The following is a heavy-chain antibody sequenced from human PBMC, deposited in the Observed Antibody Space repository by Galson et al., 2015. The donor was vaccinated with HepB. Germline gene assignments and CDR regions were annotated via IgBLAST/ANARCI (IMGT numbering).Heavy chain of an antibody. Sequence: SLRLSCAASGFTFSTYGINWVRQAPGKGLEWVAVISFDGNNKFYADSVKGRFTISRDNSKNTLYLQMNSLRSEDTAVYYCTRGIYDTSGYSAFDIWGQGTMVTVSS. J-gene: IGHJ3*02. CDR2: ISFDGNNK. V-gene: IGHV3-30*03. CDR3: TRGIYDTSGYSAFDI. CDR1: GFTFSTYG. D-gene: IGHD3-22*01.